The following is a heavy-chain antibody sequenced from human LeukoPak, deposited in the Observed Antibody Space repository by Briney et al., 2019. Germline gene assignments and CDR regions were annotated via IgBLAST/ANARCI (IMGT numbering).Heavy chain of an antibody. CDR2: MNPDSGST. CDR3: ARGRGGNLDY. CDR1: GYSFTSYD. D-gene: IGHD1-14*01. Sequence: ASVKVSCKASGYSFTSYDINWVRQATGQGLEWMGWMNPDSGSTVYAQKFQGRVTMTRSTSISTAYMELSSLRSEDTAMYYCARGRGGNLDYWGQGSLVTVSS. J-gene: IGHJ4*02. V-gene: IGHV1-8*02.